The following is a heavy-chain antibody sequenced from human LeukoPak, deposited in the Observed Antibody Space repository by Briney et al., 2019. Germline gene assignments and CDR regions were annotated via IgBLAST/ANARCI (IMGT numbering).Heavy chain of an antibody. V-gene: IGHV4-34*01. Sequence: SETLSLTCAVYGGSFSGYYWSWIRQPPGKGLEWIGEINHSGSTNYNPSLKSRVTISVDTSKNQFSLKLSSVTAADTAVYYCARGFYGAGSRFFDYWSQGTLVTVSS. CDR2: INHSGST. CDR3: ARGFYGAGSRFFDY. J-gene: IGHJ4*02. CDR1: GGSFSGYY. D-gene: IGHD3-10*01.